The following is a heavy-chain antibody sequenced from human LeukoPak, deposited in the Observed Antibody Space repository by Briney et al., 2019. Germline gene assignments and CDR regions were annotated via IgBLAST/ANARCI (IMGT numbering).Heavy chain of an antibody. CDR3: ASAVLVRGVMKSDY. J-gene: IGHJ4*02. CDR2: IYSGGST. D-gene: IGHD3-10*01. CDR1: GSTVRSNY. V-gene: IGHV3-66*01. Sequence: GGSLRLSCAASGSTVRSNYMSWVRQAPGKGLEWVSVIYSGGSTYYADSVKGRFTISRDTSENTLFLQMNSLRAEDTAVYYCASAVLVRGVMKSDYWGQGTLVTVSS.